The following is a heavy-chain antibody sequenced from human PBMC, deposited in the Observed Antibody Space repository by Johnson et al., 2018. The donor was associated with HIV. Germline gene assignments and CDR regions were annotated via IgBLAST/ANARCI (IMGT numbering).Heavy chain of an antibody. J-gene: IGHJ3*02. CDR2: VSGSGTGT. CDR1: GFTFSSYA. Sequence: MQLVESGGGLVQPGGSLRLSCAASGFTFSSYAMSWVRQSPGKGLEWVSAVSGSGTGTYYADSVKGRVTISRDNSKNTLYLQMNSLRAEDTAVYYCARVRDYNFWSGQQSRHAFDNWGQGTMVTVSS. D-gene: IGHD3-3*01. V-gene: IGHV3-23*04. CDR3: ARVRDYNFWSGQQSRHAFDN.